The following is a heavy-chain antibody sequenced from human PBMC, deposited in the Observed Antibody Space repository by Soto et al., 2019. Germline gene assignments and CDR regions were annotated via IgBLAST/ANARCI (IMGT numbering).Heavy chain of an antibody. Sequence: HVQLVESGGGVVQPGRSLRLSCAASGFTFSSYAMHWVRQDPGKVLECVAVISYDGSNKYYADSVKGRFTISRDNSKNTLYMQMKSLRSADTAEDYRARDLSSSGYYPSSGDIWGQGTMVTVSS. J-gene: IGHJ3*02. D-gene: IGHD3-22*01. V-gene: IGHV3-30-3*01. CDR3: ARDLSSSGYYPSSGDI. CDR1: GFTFSSYA. CDR2: ISYDGSNK.